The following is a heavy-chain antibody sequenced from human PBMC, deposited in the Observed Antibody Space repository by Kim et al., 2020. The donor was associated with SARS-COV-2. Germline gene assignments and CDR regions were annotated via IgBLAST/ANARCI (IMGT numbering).Heavy chain of an antibody. Sequence: GGSLRLSCAASGFTFSDYYMSWIRQAPGKGLEWVSYISSSSSYTNYADSVKGRFTISRDNAKNSLYLQMNSLRAEDTAVYYCARGGEITHYGMDVWGQGTTVTVSS. V-gene: IGHV3-11*05. D-gene: IGHD3-10*01. CDR3: ARGGEITHYGMDV. CDR2: ISSSSSYT. CDR1: GFTFSDYY. J-gene: IGHJ6*02.